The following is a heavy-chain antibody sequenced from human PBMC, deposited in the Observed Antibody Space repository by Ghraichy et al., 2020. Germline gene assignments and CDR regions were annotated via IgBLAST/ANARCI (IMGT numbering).Heavy chain of an antibody. J-gene: IGHJ6*03. CDR1: GGSFSDFC. CDR3: ARGRKYQLLRRAYLDV. D-gene: IGHD2-2*01. V-gene: IGHV4-34*01. CDR2: IHHTGVT. Sequence: SETLSLTCAAHGGSFSDFCWTWIRQPPGEGLEWIGDIHHTGVTNYNPSLKSRVTISLDTSKNQFSLRLTSVTAADTAVYFCARGRKYQLLRRAYLDVWGKGTTVTVSS.